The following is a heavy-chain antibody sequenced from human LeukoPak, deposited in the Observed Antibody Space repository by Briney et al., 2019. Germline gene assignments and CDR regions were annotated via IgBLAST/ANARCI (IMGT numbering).Heavy chain of an antibody. V-gene: IGHV4-31*03. CDR3: ARQVEEDRVDY. Sequence: SETLSLTCTVSGGSISSGGYYWSWIRQHPGKGLEWIGYIYYSGSTYYNPSLKSRVSISVDTSKNQFSLKLSSVTAADTAVYYCARQVEEDRVDYWGQGTLVTVSS. CDR2: IYYSGST. CDR1: GGSISSGGYY. J-gene: IGHJ4*02.